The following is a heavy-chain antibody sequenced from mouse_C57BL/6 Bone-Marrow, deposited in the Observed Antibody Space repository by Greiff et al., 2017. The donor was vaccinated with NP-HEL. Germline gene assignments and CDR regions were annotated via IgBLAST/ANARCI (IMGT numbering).Heavy chain of an antibody. D-gene: IGHD2-3*01. Sequence: EVKVVEPEGGLVQPGSSMKLSCTASGFTFSDYYMAWVRQVPEKGLEWVANINYDGSSTYYLDSLKSHFILSRDNAKNILYLQMSSLKSEDTATYYCARDGGDGTGFAYWGQGTLVTVSA. CDR3: ARDGGDGTGFAY. CDR2: INYDGSST. V-gene: IGHV5-16*01. CDR1: GFTFSDYY. J-gene: IGHJ3*01.